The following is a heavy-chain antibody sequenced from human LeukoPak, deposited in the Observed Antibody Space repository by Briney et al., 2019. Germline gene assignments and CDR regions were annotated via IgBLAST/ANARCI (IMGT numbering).Heavy chain of an antibody. CDR3: AKGGLAAAGINY. CDR2: IWYDGSNK. CDR1: GFTFRNYG. Sequence: GGSLTLPCEASGFTFRNYGMHWVRQAPGKGLEWVAIIWYDGSNKYYANSVKGRFTISRDNSKNMVYLQMNSLRAEDTAVYYCAKGGLAAAGINYWGQGTVDSVS. J-gene: IGHJ4*02. V-gene: IGHV3-33*06. D-gene: IGHD6-13*01.